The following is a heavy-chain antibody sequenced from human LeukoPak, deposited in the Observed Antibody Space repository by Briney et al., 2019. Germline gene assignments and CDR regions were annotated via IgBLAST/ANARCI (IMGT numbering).Heavy chain of an antibody. CDR2: ISHSGST. V-gene: IGHV4-38-2*02. CDR1: GSSISSSYY. CDR3: ARVNTVMATFDY. D-gene: IGHD5-24*01. J-gene: IGHJ4*02. Sequence: PSETLSLTCTVSGSSISSSYYGAWIRQPPGKGLEWIATISHSGSTYYNPSLKSRVTISADTSQNQHSLRLNSVTVADTAVYYCARVNTVMATFDYWGQGTLVTVSS.